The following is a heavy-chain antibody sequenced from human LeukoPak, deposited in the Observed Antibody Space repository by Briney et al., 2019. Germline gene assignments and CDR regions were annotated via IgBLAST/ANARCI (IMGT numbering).Heavy chain of an antibody. J-gene: IGHJ4*02. V-gene: IGHV1-2*02. CDR3: ARGFPVTNYYFDY. Sequence: ASVKVSCKASGYTFTGYYMHWVRQAPGQGLEWMGWINPNSGGTNYAQKFQGRVTMTRDTSISTAYMELSRLRSDDTAVYYCARGFPVTNYYFDYWGQGTLVTVST. D-gene: IGHD4-17*01. CDR2: INPNSGGT. CDR1: GYTFTGYY.